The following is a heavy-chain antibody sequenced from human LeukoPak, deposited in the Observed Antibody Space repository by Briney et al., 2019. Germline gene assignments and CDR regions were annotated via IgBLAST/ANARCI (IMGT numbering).Heavy chain of an antibody. D-gene: IGHD1-14*01. Sequence: PGGSLRLSCAASGFTFSSYWMHWVRQAPGKGLVWVSRINCDGSNTSYADSVKGRFMISRDNAKNTMYLQMNSLRAEDTAVYYCARVVTTSEDWGQGTLVTVSS. CDR2: INCDGSNT. CDR1: GFTFSSYW. CDR3: ARVVTTSED. J-gene: IGHJ4*02. V-gene: IGHV3-74*01.